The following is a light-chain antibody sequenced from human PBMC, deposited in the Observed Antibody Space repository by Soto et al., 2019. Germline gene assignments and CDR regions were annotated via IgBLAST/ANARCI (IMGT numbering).Light chain of an antibody. V-gene: IGLV1-40*01. J-gene: IGLJ3*02. CDR1: SSNIGAGYD. Sequence: QSVLTQPPSVSGAPGQRVTISCTGSSSNIGAGYDVHWYQQLPGTAPKLLIESNNERPSGVPDRFSGSKSATSASLAISGLQSEDEADYYCSAWDDSLNGWLFGGGTKLTVL. CDR2: SNN. CDR3: SAWDDSLNGWL.